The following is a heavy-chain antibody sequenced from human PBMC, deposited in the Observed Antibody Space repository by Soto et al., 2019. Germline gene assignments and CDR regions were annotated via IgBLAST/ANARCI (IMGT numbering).Heavy chain of an antibody. CDR3: TRGGGSSASYYYYLDV. J-gene: IGHJ6*03. V-gene: IGHV3-73*01. D-gene: IGHD3-16*01. CDR2: IRSKANSYAT. Sequence: PGLSQRLSCAASGFTFSGSAMHWVRQAYGKGLEWVGRIRSKANSYATAYAASVKGRFTISRDDSKNTAFLQMNSLKTEDTAVYYCTRGGGSSASYYYYLDVWGKGTTVTVSS. CDR1: GFTFSGSA.